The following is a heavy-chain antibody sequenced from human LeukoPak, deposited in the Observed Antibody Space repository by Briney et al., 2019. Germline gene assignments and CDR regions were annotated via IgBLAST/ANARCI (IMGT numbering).Heavy chain of an antibody. D-gene: IGHD3-9*01. CDR3: ARRGEILTGYYHFDY. CDR2: INPNSGGT. V-gene: IGHV1-2*04. J-gene: IGHJ4*02. Sequence: ASVKVSCKASGYTFTGYYMHWVRQAPGQGLEWMGWINPNSGGTNYAQKFQGWVTMTRDTSISTAYMALSRLRSDDTAVYYCARRGEILTGYYHFDYWGQGTLVTVSS. CDR1: GYTFTGYY.